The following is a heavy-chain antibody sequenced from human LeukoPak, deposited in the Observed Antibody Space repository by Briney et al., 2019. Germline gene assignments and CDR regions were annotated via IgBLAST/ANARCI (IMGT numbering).Heavy chain of an antibody. CDR3: ARDNGYMTTAYRFDY. V-gene: IGHV1-69*04. CDR2: IIPTLGIA. D-gene: IGHD5-18*01. CDR1: GGTFSSYT. J-gene: IGHJ4*02. Sequence: SVKVSCKASGGTFSSYTISWVRQATGQGLEWMGRIIPTLGIANYAQKFQGRVTITADKSTSTAYMELSSLRSEDTAVYYCARDNGYMTTAYRFDYWGQGTLVTVSS.